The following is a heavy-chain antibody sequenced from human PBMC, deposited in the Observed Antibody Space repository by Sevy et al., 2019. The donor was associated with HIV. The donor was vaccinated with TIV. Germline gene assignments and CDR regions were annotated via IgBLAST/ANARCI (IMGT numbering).Heavy chain of an antibody. CDR3: ARRLVRPIWGYCSSTSCYSRLDP. J-gene: IGHJ5*02. D-gene: IGHD2-2*01. V-gene: IGHV1-69*13. CDR1: GGTFSSYA. CDR2: IIPIFGTA. Sequence: ASVKVSCKASGGTFSSYAISWVRQAPGQGLEWMGGIIPIFGTANYAQKFQGRVTITADESTSTAYMELSGLRSEDTAVYYCARRLVRPIWGYCSSTSCYSRLDPWGQGTLVTVSS.